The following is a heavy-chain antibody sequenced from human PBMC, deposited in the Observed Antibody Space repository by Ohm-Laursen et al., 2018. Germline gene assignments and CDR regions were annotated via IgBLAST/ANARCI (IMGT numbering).Heavy chain of an antibody. J-gene: IGHJ4*02. CDR1: GFTFSSYA. V-gene: IGHV3-23*01. CDR3: AKAMYYYDSSGYFPCADY. CDR2: ISGSGGST. D-gene: IGHD3-22*01. Sequence: SLRLSCAASGFTFSSYAMSWVRQAPGKGLERVSAISGSGGSTYYADSVKGRFTISRDNSKNTLYLQMNSLRAEDTAVYYCAKAMYYYDSSGYFPCADYWGQGTLVTVSS.